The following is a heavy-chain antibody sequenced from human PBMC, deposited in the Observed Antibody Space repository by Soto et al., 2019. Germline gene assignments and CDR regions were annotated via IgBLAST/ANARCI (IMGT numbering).Heavy chain of an antibody. J-gene: IGHJ4*02. V-gene: IGHV3-30*18. CDR3: AKGYCSGGSCYIHY. CDR2: ISYDGSNK. Sequence: PGGSLRLSCAASGFTFSSYGMHWVRQAPGKGLEWVAVISYDGSNKYYADSVKGRFTISRDNSKNTLYLQMNSLRAEDTAVYYCAKGYCSGGSCYIHYWGQGTLVTVSS. CDR1: GFTFSSYG. D-gene: IGHD2-15*01.